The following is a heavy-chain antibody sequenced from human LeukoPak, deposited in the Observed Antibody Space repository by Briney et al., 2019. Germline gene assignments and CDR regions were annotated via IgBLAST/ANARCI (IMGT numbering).Heavy chain of an antibody. V-gene: IGHV3-23*01. D-gene: IGHD1-26*01. J-gene: IGHJ4*02. CDR2: ISGSGGST. CDR1: GFTFSSYA. Sequence: GGSLRLSCAASGFTFSSYAMSWVRQAPGKGLEWVSAISGSGGSTYYADSVKGRFTISRDNSKNALYLQMNSLRAEDTAVYYCAKDDSGSYYYYWGQGTLVTVSS. CDR3: AKDDSGSYYYY.